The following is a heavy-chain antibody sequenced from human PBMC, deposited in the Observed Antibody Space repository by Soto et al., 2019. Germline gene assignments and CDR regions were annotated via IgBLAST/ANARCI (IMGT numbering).Heavy chain of an antibody. J-gene: IGHJ6*02. D-gene: IGHD3-10*01. CDR2: IYYSGST. V-gene: IGHV4-31*03. CDR1: GGSISSGGYY. Sequence: PSETLSLTCTVSGGSISSGGYYWSWIRQHPGKGLEWIGYIYYSGSTYYNPSLKSRVTISVDTSKNQFSLKLSSVTAADTAVYYCAREASTMGYYYGMDVWGQGTTVTVSS. CDR3: AREASTMGYYYGMDV.